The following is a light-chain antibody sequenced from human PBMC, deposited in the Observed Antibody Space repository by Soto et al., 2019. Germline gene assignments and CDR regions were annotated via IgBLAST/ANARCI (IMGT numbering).Light chain of an antibody. CDR3: QQYNNWPLT. Sequence: EIVITQSPATLSVSPGERATLSCRASQRVSSNLACYQQKPGQAPRLLIYGASPRATGIPARFSGSGSGTEFTLTISSLQSEDFAVYYCQQYNNWPLTFGGGTQVEIK. V-gene: IGKV3-15*01. CDR2: GAS. CDR1: QRVSSN. J-gene: IGKJ4*01.